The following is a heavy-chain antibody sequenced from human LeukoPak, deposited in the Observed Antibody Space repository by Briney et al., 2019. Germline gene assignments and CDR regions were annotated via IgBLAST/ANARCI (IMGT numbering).Heavy chain of an antibody. CDR2: IYHSANA. V-gene: IGHV4-38-2*02. J-gene: IGHJ4*02. CDR1: GYSISSGYY. Sequence: SETLSLTCTVSGYSISSGYYWGWIRRPPGEGLEWIGSIYHSANAYSNPSLKSRVTISVDTSKNQFSLKLTSVTAADTAVYYCARDLDSSSWYVGYWGQGTLVTVSS. D-gene: IGHD6-13*01. CDR3: ARDLDSSSWYVGY.